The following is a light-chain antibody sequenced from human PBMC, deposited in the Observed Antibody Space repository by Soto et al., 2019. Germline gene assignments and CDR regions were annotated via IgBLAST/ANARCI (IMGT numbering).Light chain of an antibody. V-gene: IGLV1-47*01. CDR3: ASWDDSLSGRV. CDR1: SSDIGSNY. Sequence: QSLLTQPPSASGTPGQRVTISCTGSSSDIGSNYVYWYQQLPEMAPKLLIYKNDQRPSGISERFSGSKSGTSASLAISGLRTEDEANYYCASWDDSLSGRVFGGGTQLTVL. CDR2: KND. J-gene: IGLJ3*02.